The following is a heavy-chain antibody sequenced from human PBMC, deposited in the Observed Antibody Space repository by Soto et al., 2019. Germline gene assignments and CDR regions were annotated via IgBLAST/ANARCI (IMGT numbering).Heavy chain of an antibody. CDR3: TTDFFGVVIMYYYYGMDV. V-gene: IGHV3-15*07. J-gene: IGHJ6*02. Sequence: EVQLVESGGGLVKPGGSLRLSCAASGFTFSNAWMNWVRQAPGKGLEWVGRIKSKTDGGTTDYAAPVKGRFTISRDDSKNTLYLRMNSLKTEDTAVYYCTTDFFGVVIMYYYYGMDVWGQGTTVTVSS. CDR1: GFTFSNAW. D-gene: IGHD3-3*01. CDR2: IKSKTDGGTT.